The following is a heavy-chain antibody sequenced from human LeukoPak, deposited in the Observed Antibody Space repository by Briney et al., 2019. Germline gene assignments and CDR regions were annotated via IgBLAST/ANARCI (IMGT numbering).Heavy chain of an antibody. J-gene: IGHJ4*01. CDR2: ISYSGGT. CDR3: AEVTVSYY. CDR1: GGSITSTGDY. V-gene: IGHV4-39*01. Sequence: SQTLSPSYAVSGGSITSTGDYWGWIRQPPRKGLEWIGSISYSGGTYYNPSHKSRVTISSDSSKDQFSLKLSSVTAADTDVYDVAEVTVSYYWG. D-gene: IGHD5-18*01.